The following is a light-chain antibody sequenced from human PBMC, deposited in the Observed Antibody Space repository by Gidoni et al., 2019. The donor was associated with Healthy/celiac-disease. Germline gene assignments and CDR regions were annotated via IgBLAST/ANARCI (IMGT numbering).Light chain of an antibody. J-gene: IGLJ2*01. CDR3: SSYTSSSTPV. V-gene: IGLV2-14*01. CDR2: EVS. CDR1: SSDVGGYNY. Sequence: QSALTQPASVSGSPGQSITISCTGTSSDVGGYNYVSWYQQHPGKAPKLMIYEVSNRPSGVSNHLSGSKSGNTASLTISGLQAEDEADYYCSSYTSSSTPVFGGGTKLTVL.